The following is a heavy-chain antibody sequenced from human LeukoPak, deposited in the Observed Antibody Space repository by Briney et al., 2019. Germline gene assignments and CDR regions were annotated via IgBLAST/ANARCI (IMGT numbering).Heavy chain of an antibody. CDR3: ARRKLLWFGESPGDY. CDR2: ISAYNGNT. Sequence: ASVKVSCKASGYTFTSYGISWVRQAPGQGLEWMGWISAYNGNTNYAQKLQGRVTMTTDTSTSTAYMELRSLRSDDTAVYYCARRKLLWFGESPGDYWGQGTLVTVSS. D-gene: IGHD3-10*01. J-gene: IGHJ4*02. CDR1: GYTFTSYG. V-gene: IGHV1-18*01.